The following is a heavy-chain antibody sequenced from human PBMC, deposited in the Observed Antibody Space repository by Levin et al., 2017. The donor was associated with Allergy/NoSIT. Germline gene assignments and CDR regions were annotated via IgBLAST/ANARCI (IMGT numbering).Heavy chain of an antibody. Sequence: QPGGSLRLSCAASGFTFSSYGMHWVRQAPGKGLEWVAVISYDGSNKYYADSVKGRFTISRDNSKNTLYLQMNSLRAEDTAVYYCAKDYHFAPIAVAGTGFDYWGQGTLVTVSS. CDR1: GFTFSSYG. CDR3: AKDYHFAPIAVAGTGFDY. D-gene: IGHD6-19*01. V-gene: IGHV3-30*18. J-gene: IGHJ4*02. CDR2: ISYDGSNK.